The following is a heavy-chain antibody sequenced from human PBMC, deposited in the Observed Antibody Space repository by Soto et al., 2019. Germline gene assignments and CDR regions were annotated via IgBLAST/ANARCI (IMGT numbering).Heavy chain of an antibody. Sequence: SSETLSLTCAVYGGSFSGYYWSWIRQPPGKGLEWIGEINHSGSTNYNPSLKSRVTISVDTSKNQFSLKLSSVTAADTAVYYCARAGPVWGYWGQGTLVTVSS. CDR3: ARAGPVWGY. D-gene: IGHD3-16*01. J-gene: IGHJ4*02. CDR2: INHSGST. V-gene: IGHV4-34*01. CDR1: GGSFSGYY.